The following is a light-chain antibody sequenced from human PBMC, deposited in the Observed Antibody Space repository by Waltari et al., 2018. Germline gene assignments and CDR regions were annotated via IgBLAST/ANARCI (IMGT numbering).Light chain of an antibody. CDR2: DAS. J-gene: IGKJ4*01. V-gene: IGKV3-11*01. CDR3: QQRANLLT. Sequence: EIVLTQSPATLSSSPGDRATPSSRASQSVSPYLAWYQHKSGQAPRVLIYDASSRATGIPARFSGSGSGTDFTLTISTLEPEDFAVYYCQQRANLLTFGGGTKVELK. CDR1: QSVSPY.